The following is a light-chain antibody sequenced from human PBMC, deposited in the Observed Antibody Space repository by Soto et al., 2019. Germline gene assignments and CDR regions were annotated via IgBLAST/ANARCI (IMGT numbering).Light chain of an antibody. J-gene: IGKJ1*01. CDR2: AAS. CDR3: QEYISPPRT. V-gene: IGKV1-39*01. Sequence: DIQMTQSPSSLSASVGDRVTISCRTSQSISSYLNWYQQKPGKAPKLLIYAASSLQSGVPSRFSGSGSGTDFTLTISSLQPEDVATYYCQEYISPPRTFGQGGKVDIK. CDR1: QSISSY.